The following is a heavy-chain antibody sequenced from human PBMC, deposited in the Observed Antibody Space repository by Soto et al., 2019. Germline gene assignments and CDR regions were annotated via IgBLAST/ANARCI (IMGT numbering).Heavy chain of an antibody. D-gene: IGHD4-4*01. CDR3: ARVLYSNNVDD. V-gene: IGHV1-8*01. J-gene: IGHJ4*02. Sequence: QVQLVQSGAEVKKPGASVKVSCKASGYTFTSYDINWVRQATGQGLEWMGWMNPNSGNTGYAQKFQGRVTMTRNTSVSIAYIELCSLRSGDTGVYYCARVLYSNNVDDWGQGTLVTVSS. CDR1: GYTFTSYD. CDR2: MNPNSGNT.